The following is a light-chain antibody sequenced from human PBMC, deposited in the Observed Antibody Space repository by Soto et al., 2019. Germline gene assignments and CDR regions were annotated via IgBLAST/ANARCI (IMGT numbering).Light chain of an antibody. Sequence: QSALTQPRSVSGSPGQSVTISCTGTSSDVGGYNYVSWYQQHPGKAPKLMIYDVSKRPSGVPDRFSGSKSGNTASLTISGLQAEDEADYYCCSYAGSYFYVFGTGTKLTVI. CDR2: DVS. CDR1: SSDVGGYNY. CDR3: CSYAGSYFYV. J-gene: IGLJ1*01. V-gene: IGLV2-11*01.